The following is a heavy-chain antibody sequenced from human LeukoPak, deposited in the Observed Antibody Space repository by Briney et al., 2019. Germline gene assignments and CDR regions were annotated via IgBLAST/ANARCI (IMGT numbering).Heavy chain of an antibody. CDR1: GFTSSSYA. D-gene: IGHD5-18*01. CDR2: ISGSGGST. Sequence: GGSLRLSCAASGFTSSSYAMSWVRQAPGKGLEWVSTISGSGGSTYCADSVKGRFTISRDNSKNSLYLQMNSLRTEDTALYYCAKDEGHSYGPYFDYWGQGTLVTVSS. CDR3: AKDEGHSYGPYFDY. V-gene: IGHV3-43*02. J-gene: IGHJ4*02.